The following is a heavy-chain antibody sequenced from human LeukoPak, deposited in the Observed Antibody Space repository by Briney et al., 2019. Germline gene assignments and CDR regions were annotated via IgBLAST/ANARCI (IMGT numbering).Heavy chain of an antibody. V-gene: IGHV3-33*08. J-gene: IGHJ4*02. CDR3: ARGEGPLGYCSSTSCSDFDY. Sequence: GSLRPSFAAFGFTFSSYGMHWVRQAPGKGLGWGAVIWDGGSNRYYADSVKGRFTISRDNSKNTLYLQMNSLRAEDTAVYYCARGEGPLGYCSSTSCSDFDYWGQGTLVTVSS. CDR1: GFTFSSYG. D-gene: IGHD2-2*01. CDR2: IWDGGSNR.